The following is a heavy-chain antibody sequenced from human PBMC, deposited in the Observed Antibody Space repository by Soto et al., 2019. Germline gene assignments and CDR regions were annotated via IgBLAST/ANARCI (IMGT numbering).Heavy chain of an antibody. CDR1: GFHFGSYA. CDR3: AKDRRSSSSTRYGMDV. D-gene: IGHD6-6*01. V-gene: IGHV3-23*01. J-gene: IGHJ6*02. CDR2: ISGSGGST. Sequence: GGSLSLSCAASGFHFGSYAMSWVRQAPGKGLEWVSSISGSGGSTNYADSVKGRFTISRENSKNTLFLQMNSLRVEDTAVYYCAKDRRSSSSTRYGMDVWGQGTTVTVSS.